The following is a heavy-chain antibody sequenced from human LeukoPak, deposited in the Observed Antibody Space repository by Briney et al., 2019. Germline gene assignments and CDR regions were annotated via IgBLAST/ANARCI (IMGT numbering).Heavy chain of an antibody. V-gene: IGHV1-46*01. Sequence: MGIINPSGGSTTYAQKVQGRVTMTRDTSQSKVYMERSSLRSEDTAVDYCARDRNNVDTAMVYDYWGQGTLVTVSS. CDR2: INPSGGST. D-gene: IGHD5-18*01. J-gene: IGHJ4*02. CDR3: ARDRNNVDTAMVYDY.